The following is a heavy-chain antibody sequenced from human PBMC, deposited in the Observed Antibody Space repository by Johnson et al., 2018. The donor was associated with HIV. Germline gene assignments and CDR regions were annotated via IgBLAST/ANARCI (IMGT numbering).Heavy chain of an antibody. J-gene: IGHJ3*02. D-gene: IGHD3-10*01. CDR1: GFTFSDYY. V-gene: IGHV3-11*04. Sequence: QVQLVESGGGVVRPGGSLRLSCAASGFTFSDYYMSWIRQAPGKGLEGGSYISSSGNTIYYADSVKGRVTISRDHAKKSLDLQMNSLGAEDTAVYYCARDKGRGAFDIWGQGTMVTVS. CDR3: ARDKGRGAFDI. CDR2: ISSSGNTI.